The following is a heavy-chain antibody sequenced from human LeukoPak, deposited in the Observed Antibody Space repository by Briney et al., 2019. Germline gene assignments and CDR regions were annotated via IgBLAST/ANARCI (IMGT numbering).Heavy chain of an antibody. V-gene: IGHV3-23*01. Sequence: GGTLRLSCAASGFTFSSYGMSWVRQAPGKGLEWVSAISGSGGSTYYADSVKGRFTISRDNSKNTLYLQMNSLRAEDTAVYYCAKLYVDTAMVVPAFDYWGQGTLVTVSS. CDR3: AKLYVDTAMVVPAFDY. J-gene: IGHJ4*02. D-gene: IGHD5-18*01. CDR2: ISGSGGST. CDR1: GFTFSSYG.